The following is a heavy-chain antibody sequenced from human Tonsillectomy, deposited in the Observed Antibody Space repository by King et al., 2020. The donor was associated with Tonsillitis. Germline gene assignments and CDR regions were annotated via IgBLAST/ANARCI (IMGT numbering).Heavy chain of an antibody. V-gene: IGHV3-64D*06. CDR1: GFTFSSYA. J-gene: IGHJ4*02. Sequence: VQLVESGGGLVQPGGSLRLSCSASGFTFSSYAMHWVRQAPGKGREYVSAISSNGGSTYYADSVKGRFTISRDNSKNTLYLQMSSLRAEDTAVYYCVKSHVSGGIDYWGQGTLVTVSS. CDR3: VKSHVSGGIDY. D-gene: IGHD3-16*01. CDR2: ISSNGGST.